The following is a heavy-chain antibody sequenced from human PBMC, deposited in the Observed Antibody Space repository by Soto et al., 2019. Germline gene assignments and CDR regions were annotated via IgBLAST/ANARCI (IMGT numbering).Heavy chain of an antibody. Sequence: GGSLRLSCVAPGFIFSGHGMHWVRQAPGKGLEWVSAISGSGGSTYYADSVKGRFTIYRDNSKNTLYLQMNSLRAEDTAVYYFANDNQFYYDSSGYYFRPKSDAFDIWGQGTMVTVSS. V-gene: IGHV3-23*01. J-gene: IGHJ3*02. CDR2: ISGSGGST. D-gene: IGHD3-22*01. CDR1: GFIFSGHG. CDR3: ANDNQFYYDSSGYYFRPKSDAFDI.